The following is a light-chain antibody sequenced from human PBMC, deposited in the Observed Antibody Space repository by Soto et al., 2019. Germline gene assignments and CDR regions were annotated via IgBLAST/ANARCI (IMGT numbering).Light chain of an antibody. J-gene: IGLJ1*01. V-gene: IGLV3-21*02. Sequence: SYDLAQPPSVSVAPGQTARITFGGNNIGSKSVHWYQQKPGQAPVLVVYDDSDRPSGIPERFSGSNSGNTATLTISRVEAGDEADYYCQVWDSSSDHYVFGTGTKVTVL. CDR1: NIGSKS. CDR2: DDS. CDR3: QVWDSSSDHYV.